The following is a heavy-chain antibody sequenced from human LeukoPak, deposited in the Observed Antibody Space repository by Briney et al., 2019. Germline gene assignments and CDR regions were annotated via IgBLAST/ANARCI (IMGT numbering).Heavy chain of an antibody. CDR3: ARDGGIYCGGDCYGY. Sequence: PGGSLRLSCAASGFTFSSYGMHWVRQAPGKGLEWVAVISYDGSNKYYADSVKGRFTISRDNSKNTLYLQMNSLRAEDTAVYCCARDGGIYCGGDCYGYWGQGTLVTVSS. V-gene: IGHV3-30*03. D-gene: IGHD2-21*02. CDR1: GFTFSSYG. CDR2: ISYDGSNK. J-gene: IGHJ4*02.